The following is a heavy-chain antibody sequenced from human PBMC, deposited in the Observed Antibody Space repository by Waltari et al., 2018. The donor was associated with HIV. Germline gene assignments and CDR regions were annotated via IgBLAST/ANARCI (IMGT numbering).Heavy chain of an antibody. CDR3: AHRGIGVSEFDP. CDR2: IYWNDDK. J-gene: IGHJ5*02. D-gene: IGHD3-16*01. V-gene: IGHV2-5*01. CDR1: GFSLSTIGVG. Sequence: QITLMESGPTLVKPTQTLTLTCTFSGFSLSTIGVGVGWLRQPPGKALEWLALIYWNDDKRYSPSLKSRLTITKDTSKNQVVLTMTNMEPLDTAIYYCAHRGIGVSEFDPWGQGTLVTVSS.